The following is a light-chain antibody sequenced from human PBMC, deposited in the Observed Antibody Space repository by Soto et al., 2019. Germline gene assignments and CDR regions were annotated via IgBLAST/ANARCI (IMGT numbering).Light chain of an antibody. V-gene: IGLV1-47*01. CDR3: AVWDDGLNGL. J-gene: IGLJ3*02. CDR2: RDH. Sequence: QSSLTQPPSASGAPGQEVTISCSGSSSNIAKNYVYWYQHVPGAAPKLLIYRDHQRPSGVPARFSASKSGTSASLAISGVRPEDEADYYCAVWDDGLNGLFGGGTKLTVL. CDR1: SSNIAKNY.